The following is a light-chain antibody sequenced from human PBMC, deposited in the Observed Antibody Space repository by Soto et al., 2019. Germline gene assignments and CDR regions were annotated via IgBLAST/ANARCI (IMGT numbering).Light chain of an antibody. V-gene: IGKV1-5*01. CDR2: GAS. Sequence: DSQMTQSPSTLSASVGGRVTITCRASQSVGTWVAWYQQKPGKAPKLLIYGASNLESGVPSRFSGSGSGTEFTLTIPTLQPDDFATYFCQHYRRNTWSFGPGTKVDI. CDR1: QSVGTW. CDR3: QHYRRNTWS. J-gene: IGKJ1*01.